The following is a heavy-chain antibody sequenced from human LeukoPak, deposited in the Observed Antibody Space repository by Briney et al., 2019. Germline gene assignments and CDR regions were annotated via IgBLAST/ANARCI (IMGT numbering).Heavy chain of an antibody. CDR1: GFTFSTSG. J-gene: IGHJ4*02. D-gene: IGHD3-22*01. V-gene: IGHV3-33*01. CDR3: ARARGVSTGYRPIDY. CDR2: IWYDGSNK. Sequence: GGSLRLSWAASGFTFSTSGMHWVRQAPGKGLEWVAVIWYDGSNKHYAESVKGRFSISRDNSKSTLYLQMNSLRAEDTAVYYCARARGVSTGYRPIDYWGQGTLVTVSS.